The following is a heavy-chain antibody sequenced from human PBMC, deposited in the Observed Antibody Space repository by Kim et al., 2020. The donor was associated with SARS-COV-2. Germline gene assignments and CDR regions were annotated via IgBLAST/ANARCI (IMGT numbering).Heavy chain of an antibody. CDR2: ISYDGSNK. J-gene: IGHJ6*02. CDR3: TIFGVAYYGMDV. D-gene: IGHD3-3*01. V-gene: IGHV3-30*03. Sequence: GGSLRLSCAASGFTFSSYGMHWVRQAPGKGLEWVAVISYDGSNKYYADSVKGRFTISRDNSKNTLYLQMNSLRAEDTAVYYVTIFGVAYYGMDVWGQGTTVTVSS. CDR1: GFTFSSYG.